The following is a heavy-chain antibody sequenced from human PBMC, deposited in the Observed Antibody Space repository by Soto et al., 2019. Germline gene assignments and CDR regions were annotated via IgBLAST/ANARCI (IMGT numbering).Heavy chain of an antibody. V-gene: IGHV4-4*02. CDR2: ISHTGNT. J-gene: IGHJ4*02. D-gene: IGHD2-15*01. CDR3: TGGRLGGSTIY. CDR1: GASVNSGHW. Sequence: QVQLQESGPGLLEPSGTLSLTCDVSGASVNSGHWWTWVRQPPGKGLEWIGEISHTGNTNYSPSLNGRMTVSLDKSQNQFSLTLTSVAAADTAFYYCTGGRLGGSTIYWGQGTLVTVS.